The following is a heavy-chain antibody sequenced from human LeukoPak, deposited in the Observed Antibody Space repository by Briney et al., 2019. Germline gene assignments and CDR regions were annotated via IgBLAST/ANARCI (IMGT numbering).Heavy chain of an antibody. D-gene: IGHD6-13*01. CDR2: IKQDGSEK. CDR1: GFTFSSYW. Sequence: GGSLRLSCAASGFTFSSYWMSWVRQAPGKGLEWVANIKQDGSEKYYVDSVKGRFTISRDNAKNSLYLQMNSLRAEDTAVYYCARGPIWYSSSWYWFDPWGQGTLVTVSS. CDR3: ARGPIWYSSSWYWFDP. V-gene: IGHV3-7*01. J-gene: IGHJ5*02.